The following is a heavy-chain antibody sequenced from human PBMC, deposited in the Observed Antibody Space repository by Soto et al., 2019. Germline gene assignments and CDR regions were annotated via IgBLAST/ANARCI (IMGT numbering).Heavy chain of an antibody. CDR3: AREPRMGYYFDF. CDR2: ISYDGSNK. D-gene: IGHD3-16*01. CDR1: GFTFSSSA. J-gene: IGHJ4*02. V-gene: IGHV3-30-3*01. Sequence: GGSLRLSCAASGFTFSSSAMHGVRKAPGKGLEWVAVISYDGSNKYYADSVKGRFTISRDNSKNTLYLQMNSLRAEDTAVYYCAREPRMGYYFDFWGQGPLVTVYS.